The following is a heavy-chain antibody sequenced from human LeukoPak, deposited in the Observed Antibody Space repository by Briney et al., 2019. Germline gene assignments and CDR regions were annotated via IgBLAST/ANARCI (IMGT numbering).Heavy chain of an antibody. CDR3: ASGEYDRSGYDCDY. J-gene: IGHJ4*02. Sequence: GGSLRLSCAASGFTVSDSYMSWIRQAPGKGLEWVSYISTSSTTIHYADSVKGRFTISRDNAKNSLYLQMNSLRAEDTAVYYCASGEYDRSGYDCDYWGQGTLVTVSS. D-gene: IGHD3-22*01. CDR1: GFTVSDSY. CDR2: ISTSSTTI. V-gene: IGHV3-11*04.